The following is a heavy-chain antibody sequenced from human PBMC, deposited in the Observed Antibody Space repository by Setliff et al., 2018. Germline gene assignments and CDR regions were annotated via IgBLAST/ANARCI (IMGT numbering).Heavy chain of an antibody. Sequence: PGKSLKISCKAAGYSFTKYWIGWVRQMPGKGLEWMGIIDPADSDTTYSPSFQGQVTISADKSIGTAYLQWSSLKASDTAIYYCARRGWGSSSGDCYSPKGCYYYYMDVWGKGTTVTVSS. CDR3: ARRGWGSSSGDCYSPKGCYYYYMDV. CDR1: GYSFTKYW. V-gene: IGHV5-51*03. D-gene: IGHD2-21*02. J-gene: IGHJ6*03. CDR2: IDPADSDT.